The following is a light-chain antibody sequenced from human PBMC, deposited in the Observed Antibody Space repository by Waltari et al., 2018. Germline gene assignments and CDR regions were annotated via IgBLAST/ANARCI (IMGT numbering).Light chain of an antibody. J-gene: IGKJ2*01. Sequence: DIQMTKSPSTLSASVGDRVTIACRASQSISIWLAWYQQKPGKAPKLLIYKASTLESGVPSRFSGSGSGTEFTLTISSLQPDDLATYYCQQYSTYSTFGQGTKLEIK. CDR3: QQYSTYST. CDR2: KAS. V-gene: IGKV1-5*03. CDR1: QSISIW.